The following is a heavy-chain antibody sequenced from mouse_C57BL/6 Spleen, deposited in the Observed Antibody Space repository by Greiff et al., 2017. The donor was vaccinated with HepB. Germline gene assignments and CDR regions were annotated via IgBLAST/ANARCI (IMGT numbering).Heavy chain of an antibody. V-gene: IGHV1-50*01. CDR3: ARYDGYFHFDY. J-gene: IGHJ2*01. Sequence: QVQLKQPGAELVKPGASVKLSCKASGYTFTSYWMQWVKQRPGQGLEWIGEIDPSDSYTNYNQKFKGKATLTVDTSSSTAYMQLSSLTSEDSAVYYCARYDGYFHFDYWGQGTTLTVSS. CDR1: GYTFTSYW. D-gene: IGHD2-3*01. CDR2: IDPSDSYT.